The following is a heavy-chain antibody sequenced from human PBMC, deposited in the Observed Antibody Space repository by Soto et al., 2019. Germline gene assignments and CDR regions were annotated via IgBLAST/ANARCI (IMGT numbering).Heavy chain of an antibody. CDR2: IIPIFGTA. D-gene: IGHD3-22*01. V-gene: IGHV1-69*06. Sequence: SVKVSCKASGGTFSSYAISWVRQAPGQGLEWMGGIIPIFGTANYAQKFQGRVTITADKSTSTAYMELSSLRSEGTAVYYCAAGGGGMYYYDSSGYYPPRSIYFDYWGQGTLVTVSS. J-gene: IGHJ4*02. CDR3: AAGGGGMYYYDSSGYYPPRSIYFDY. CDR1: GGTFSSYA.